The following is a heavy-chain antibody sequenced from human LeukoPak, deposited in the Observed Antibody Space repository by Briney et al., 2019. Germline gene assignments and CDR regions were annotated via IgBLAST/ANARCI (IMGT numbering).Heavy chain of an antibody. V-gene: IGHV5-51*01. Sequence: GESLKISCKGSGYNFTNYWIGWVRQMPGKGLEWMGIIYPGDSDTRYSPSFQGQVTISADKSISTAYLQWSSLKASDTAMYYCARRTYSRGSNWFDPWGQGTLVTVSS. J-gene: IGHJ5*02. CDR3: ARRTYSRGSNWFDP. CDR1: GYNFTNYW. D-gene: IGHD6-13*01. CDR2: IYPGDSDT.